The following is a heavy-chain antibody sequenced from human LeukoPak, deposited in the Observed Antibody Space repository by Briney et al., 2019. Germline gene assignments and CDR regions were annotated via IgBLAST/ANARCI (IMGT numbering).Heavy chain of an antibody. V-gene: IGHV3-21*01. CDR2: ISSSSSYI. J-gene: IGHJ4*02. CDR1: GFTFGSYS. CDR3: ARGKYDSSGYPLLGFDY. Sequence: PGGSLRLSCAASGFTFGSYSMDWVRPAPGKGLEWVASISSSSSYIFYGDSVKGRFTISRDNAKKSLYLQMNSLRAEDTAVYYCARGKYDSSGYPLLGFDYWGQGTLVTVSS. D-gene: IGHD3-22*01.